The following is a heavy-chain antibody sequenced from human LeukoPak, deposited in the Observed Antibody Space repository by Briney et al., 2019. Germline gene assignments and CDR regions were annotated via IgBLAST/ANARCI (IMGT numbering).Heavy chain of an antibody. CDR2: ITWDGGST. CDR1: GFTFDDYT. V-gene: IGHV3-43*01. J-gene: IGHJ4*02. D-gene: IGHD3-10*01. Sequence: GSLRLSCAASGFTFDDYTMHWVRQAPGKGLEWVSLITWDGGSTYYADSVKGRFTISRDNSKNSLYLQMNSLRTEDTALYYCAKGKNTGSYLSHVDYWGQGTLVTVSS. CDR3: AKGKNTGSYLSHVDY.